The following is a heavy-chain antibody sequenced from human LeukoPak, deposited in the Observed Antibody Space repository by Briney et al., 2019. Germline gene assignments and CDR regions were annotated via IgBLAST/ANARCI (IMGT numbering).Heavy chain of an antibody. CDR2: IYQDGSEK. D-gene: IGHD3-16*01. CDR3: ARLGSY. CDR1: GFTFSNYW. Sequence: GGSLRLSCVASGFTFSNYWMSWVRQASGKGLEWVANIYQDGSEKYYADSVKGRFTISRDNAKDSLYLQMNSLRVEDTAVYYCARLGSYWGQGTLVTVSS. V-gene: IGHV3-7*01. J-gene: IGHJ4*02.